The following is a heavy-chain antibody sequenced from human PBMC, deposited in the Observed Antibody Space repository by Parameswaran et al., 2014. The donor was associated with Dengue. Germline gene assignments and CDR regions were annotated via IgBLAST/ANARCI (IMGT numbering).Heavy chain of an antibody. CDR2: IFPADSDA. CDR3: ARPHRDGYNYVVYDI. J-gene: IGHJ3*02. Sequence: VRQMPGKGLEWMGIIFPADSDARYSPSFQGQVTFSADRSTRTAYLQWSSLKASDTAMYYCARPHRDGYNYVVYDIWGQGTTVTVSS. D-gene: IGHD5-24*01. V-gene: IGHV5-51*01.